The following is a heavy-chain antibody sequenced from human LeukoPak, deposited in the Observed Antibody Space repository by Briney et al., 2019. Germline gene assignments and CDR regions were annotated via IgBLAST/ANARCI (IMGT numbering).Heavy chain of an antibody. CDR1: GYTFTGYY. CDR2: INPNSGGT. V-gene: IGHV1-2*02. J-gene: IGHJ6*02. Sequence: ASVKVSCKASGYTFTGYYMHWVRQAPGQGLEWMGWINPNSGGTNYAQKFQGRVAMTRDTSISTAYMELSRLRSDDTAVYYCARTPKVLGGMDVWGQGTTVTVSS. CDR3: ARTPKVLGGMDV.